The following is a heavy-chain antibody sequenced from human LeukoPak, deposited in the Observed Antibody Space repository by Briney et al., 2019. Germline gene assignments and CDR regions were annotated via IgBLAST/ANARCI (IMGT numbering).Heavy chain of an antibody. CDR2: ISGSGGSS. CDR3: AKDTLVGSTDY. V-gene: IGHV3-23*01. D-gene: IGHD1-26*01. J-gene: IGHJ4*02. CDR1: GFTFSSYA. Sequence: GGSLRLSCAASGFTFSSYAMSWVRQAPGKGLEWVSTISGSGGSSYYADSVKGRFTISRDNSRNAVYLQMNSLRAEDTAVYYCAKDTLVGSTDYWGQGTLVTVSS.